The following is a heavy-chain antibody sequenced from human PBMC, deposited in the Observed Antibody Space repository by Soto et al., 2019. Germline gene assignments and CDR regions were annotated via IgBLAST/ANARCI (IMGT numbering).Heavy chain of an antibody. J-gene: IGHJ4*02. Sequence: EVQLVESGGGLVQPGGSLRLSCSASGFTFSSYAMHWVRQAAGKGLEYVSAISSNGGTTYYADSVKGRFTISRDNSKNTLYLQMSSLRAEDTAAYYCLRDAYNFGYDYWGQGSLVTVS. CDR1: GFTFSSYA. CDR2: ISSNGGTT. CDR3: LRDAYNFGYDY. V-gene: IGHV3-64D*06. D-gene: IGHD5-18*01.